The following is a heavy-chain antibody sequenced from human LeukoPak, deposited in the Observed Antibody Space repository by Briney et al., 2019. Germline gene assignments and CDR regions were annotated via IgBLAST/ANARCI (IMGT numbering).Heavy chain of an antibody. V-gene: IGHV3-21*01. D-gene: IGHD3-22*01. CDR2: ISSSSSYI. Sequence: GGSLRLSCAASGFTFSSYSMNWVRQAPGKGLEWFSSISSSSSYIYYADSVKGRFTISRDNAKNSLYLQMNSLRAEDTAVYYCARVGYYNDSSGYFDYWGQGTLVTVSS. CDR1: GFTFSSYS. J-gene: IGHJ4*02. CDR3: ARVGYYNDSSGYFDY.